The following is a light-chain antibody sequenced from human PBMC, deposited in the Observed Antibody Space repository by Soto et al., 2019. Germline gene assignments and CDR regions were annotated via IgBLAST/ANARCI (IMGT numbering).Light chain of an antibody. J-gene: IGKJ2*01. CDR2: DAS. Sequence: EIVMTQSPATLSVSPGERATLSRRASQSVSSDLAWYQQKPGQAPRLLIYDASTRATGIPARFSGSGSGTEFTLTISSLQSEDFAVYYCQQYKLWYTFAQGTKLEIK. CDR3: QQYKLWYT. CDR1: QSVSSD. V-gene: IGKV3-15*01.